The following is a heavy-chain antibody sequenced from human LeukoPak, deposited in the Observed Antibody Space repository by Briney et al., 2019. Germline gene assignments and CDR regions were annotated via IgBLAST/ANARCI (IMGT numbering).Heavy chain of an antibody. CDR2: ISYSGSTT. Sequence: NASETLSLTCTVSGGSISGSSVYWGWIRQPPGKGLEWIATISYSGSTTSYNPSLKSRVTISVDTSKNQFSLKLNSVTAADTAVYYCVRRTSGSYSDYWGQGTLVTVSS. CDR3: VRRTSGSYSDY. J-gene: IGHJ4*02. D-gene: IGHD1-26*01. CDR1: GGSISGSSVY. V-gene: IGHV4-39*01.